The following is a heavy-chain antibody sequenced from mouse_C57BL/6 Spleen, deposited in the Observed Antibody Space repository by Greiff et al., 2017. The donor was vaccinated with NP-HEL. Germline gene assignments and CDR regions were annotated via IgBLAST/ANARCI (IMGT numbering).Heavy chain of an antibody. CDR1: GYTFTDYY. CDR3: ARDYGSRSYAMDY. Sequence: VQLQQSGAELVRPGASVKLSCKASGYTFTDYYINWVKQRPGQGLEWIARIYPGSGNTYYNEKFKGKATLTAEKSSSTAYMQLSSLTSEDSAVYFCARDYGSRSYAMDYWGQGTSVTVSS. V-gene: IGHV1-76*01. D-gene: IGHD1-1*01. J-gene: IGHJ4*01. CDR2: IYPGSGNT.